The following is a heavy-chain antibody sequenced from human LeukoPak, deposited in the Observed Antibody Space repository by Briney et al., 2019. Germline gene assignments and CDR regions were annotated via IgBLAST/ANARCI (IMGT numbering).Heavy chain of an antibody. J-gene: IGHJ2*01. CDR1: GYSFTSYW. V-gene: IGHV5-51*01. CDR3: ARRGYCSSTSCAVSYFDL. D-gene: IGHD2-2*01. CDR2: IYPGDSDT. Sequence: GESLKISCKASGYSFTSYWIGWVRQMPGKGLEWMGIIYPGDSDTRYSPSFQGQVTISVDKSISTAYLQWSSLKASDTAMYYCARRGYCSSTSCAVSYFDLWGRGTLVTVSS.